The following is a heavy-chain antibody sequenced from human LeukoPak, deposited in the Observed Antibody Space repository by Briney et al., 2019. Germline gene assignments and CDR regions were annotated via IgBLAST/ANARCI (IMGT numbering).Heavy chain of an antibody. CDR3: AREGDFWSGFSPNWFDP. CDR2: VKQDGRGG. D-gene: IGHD3-3*01. CDR1: GVNFEAFG. V-gene: IGHV3-7*01. Sequence: PGGTLRLPWVESGVNFEAFGLSWGRHAQKKGPEWVANVKQDGRGGNYVDSVRGRFTISRDNAKKSVYLQMNSLRAEDTAVYYCAREGDFWSGFSPNWFDPWGQGTLVIVSS. J-gene: IGHJ5*02.